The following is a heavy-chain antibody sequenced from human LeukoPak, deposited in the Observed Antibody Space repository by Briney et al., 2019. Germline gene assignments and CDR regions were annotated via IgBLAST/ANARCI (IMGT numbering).Heavy chain of an antibody. CDR1: GGSFSGYY. CDR3: ARGLMATISSLLDY. D-gene: IGHD5-24*01. Sequence: PSETLSLTCAVYGGSFSGYYWSWIRQPPGKGLEWIGEINHSGSTNYNPSLKSRVTISVDTSKNQFSLKLSFVTAADTAVYYCARGLMATISSLLDYWGQGTLVTVSS. J-gene: IGHJ4*02. CDR2: INHSGST. V-gene: IGHV4-34*01.